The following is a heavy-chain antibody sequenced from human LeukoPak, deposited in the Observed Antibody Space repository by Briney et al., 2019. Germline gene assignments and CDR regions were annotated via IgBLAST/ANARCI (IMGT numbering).Heavy chain of an antibody. CDR3: AKDIGALGVYGMDV. V-gene: IGHV3-9*01. D-gene: IGHD3-16*01. CDR1: GFTFSNAW. J-gene: IGHJ6*02. CDR2: ISWNSGSI. Sequence: GGSLRLSCAASGFTFSNAWMSWVRQAPGKGLEWVSGISWNSGSIGYADSVKGRFTISRDNAKNSLYLQMNSLRAEDTALYYCAKDIGALGVYGMDVWGQGTTVTVSS.